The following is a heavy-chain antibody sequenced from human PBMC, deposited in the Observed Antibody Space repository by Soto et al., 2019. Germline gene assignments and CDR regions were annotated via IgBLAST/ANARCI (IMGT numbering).Heavy chain of an antibody. CDR3: ARDVRYCSRGSCWDY. D-gene: IGHD2-15*01. V-gene: IGHV1-69*04. CDR1: GGTFSSYT. Sequence: SVKVSCKASGGTFSSYTISWVRQAPGQGLEWMGRIIPILGIANYAQKFQGRVTITADKSTSTAYMELSSLRSEDTAVYYCARDVRYCSRGSCWDYWGQGTLVTVSS. CDR2: IIPILGIA. J-gene: IGHJ4*02.